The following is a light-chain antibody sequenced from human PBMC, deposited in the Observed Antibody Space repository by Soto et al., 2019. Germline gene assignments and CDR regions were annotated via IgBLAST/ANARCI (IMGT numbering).Light chain of an antibody. J-gene: IGKJ2*01. Sequence: DIPMTQSPSTLSACVGDRVTITCRASQSISSWLAWYQQKPGKAPKLLIYKASSLESGVPSRFSGSGSGTEFTLTISSLQPDDFATYYCQQYNSYLYTFGQGTKREMK. CDR2: KAS. CDR3: QQYNSYLYT. CDR1: QSISSW. V-gene: IGKV1-5*03.